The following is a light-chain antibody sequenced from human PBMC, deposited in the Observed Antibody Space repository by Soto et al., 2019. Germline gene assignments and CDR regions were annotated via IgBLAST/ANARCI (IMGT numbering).Light chain of an antibody. CDR2: GNS. CDR1: SSNIGAGYG. Sequence: QSVLTQPPSVSGAPGQRVTISCTGSSSNIGAGYGVHWYQQLPETAPKLLIYGNSNRPSGVPDRFSGSKSGTSASLAITGLQAEDEADYYCQSYDSSLSGSVFGGGTK. J-gene: IGLJ3*02. V-gene: IGLV1-40*01. CDR3: QSYDSSLSGSV.